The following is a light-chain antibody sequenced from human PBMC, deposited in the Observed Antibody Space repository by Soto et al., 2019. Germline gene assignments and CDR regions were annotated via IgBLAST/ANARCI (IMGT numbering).Light chain of an antibody. Sequence: DIQLTQSPSFLSASVGDRVTLTCRASQGISSYLAWYQQRPGKAPNLLIYAASTLQSGVPSRFSGGECGKEFTLKISSLKPKDFATYYCQQLNSYPFIFGAGTKVDIK. CDR2: AAS. V-gene: IGKV1-9*01. CDR1: QGISSY. J-gene: IGKJ4*01. CDR3: QQLNSYPFI.